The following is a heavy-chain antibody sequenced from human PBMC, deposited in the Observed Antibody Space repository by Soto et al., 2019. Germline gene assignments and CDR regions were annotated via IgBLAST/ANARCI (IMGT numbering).Heavy chain of an antibody. Sequence: EVQLLASGGGLVQPGGSLRLSCAASGFTFSSYAMSWVRQAPGKGLEWVSAISGSGGSTYYADSVKGRFTISRDNSKNTVYQHMNSLRAEDTAVYYCSKLQGVVVATSFFDYWGQGTLVAVAA. CDR2: ISGSGGST. J-gene: IGHJ4*02. V-gene: IGHV3-23*01. D-gene: IGHD2-15*01. CDR1: GFTFSSYA. CDR3: SKLQGVVVATSFFDY.